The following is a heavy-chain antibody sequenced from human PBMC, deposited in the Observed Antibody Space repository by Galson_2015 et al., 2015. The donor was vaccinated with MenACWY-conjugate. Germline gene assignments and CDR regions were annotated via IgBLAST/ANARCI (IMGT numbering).Heavy chain of an antibody. J-gene: IGHJ4*02. D-gene: IGHD2-2*01. Sequence: SLRLSCAASGFTFSDYYMSWIRQAPGKGLEWISYIDSSSSNKHYADSVKGRFTISRDNANNSPYLRMNSLRVEDTAVYYCARVLGYCNSASCHYYFDSWGQGTLVTVSS. CDR3: ARVLGYCNSASCHYYFDS. CDR1: GFTFSDYY. V-gene: IGHV3-11*06. CDR2: IDSSSSNK.